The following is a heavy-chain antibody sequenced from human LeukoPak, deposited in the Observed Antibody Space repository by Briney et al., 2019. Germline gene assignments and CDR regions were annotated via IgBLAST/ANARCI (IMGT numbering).Heavy chain of an antibody. V-gene: IGHV1-18*01. CDR2: ITTDNGNT. Sequence: ASVTVSFTSSGYTFTNYGINWVRQAHGQGLEWMGWITTDNGNTNYAQNLQGRATITTDTSTSTAYMELRSLRSDDTAVYYCARGRGSTSRYWGQGTLVTVSS. J-gene: IGHJ4*02. D-gene: IGHD5-12*01. CDR3: ARGRGSTSRY. CDR1: GYTFTNYG.